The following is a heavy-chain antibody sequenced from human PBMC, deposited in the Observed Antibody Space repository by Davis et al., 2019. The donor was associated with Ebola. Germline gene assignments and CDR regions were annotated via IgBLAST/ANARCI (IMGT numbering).Heavy chain of an antibody. CDR1: GGTFSSYA. CDR2: IIPIFGTA. D-gene: IGHD4-17*01. J-gene: IGHJ4*02. Sequence: SVKVSCKASGGTFSSYAISWVRQAPGQGLEWMGGIIPIFGTANYAQKFQGRVTITADESTSTVYMELSSLRSEDTAVYYCARSDYGDYEWGDYWGQGTLVTVSS. CDR3: ARSDYGDYEWGDY. V-gene: IGHV1-69*13.